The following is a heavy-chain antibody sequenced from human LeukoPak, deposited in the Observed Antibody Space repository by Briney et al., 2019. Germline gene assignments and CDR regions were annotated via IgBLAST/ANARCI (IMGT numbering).Heavy chain of an antibody. Sequence: SETLSLTCAVYGGSFSGYYWSWIRQPPGKGLEWIGEINHSGSTNYNPSLKGRVTMSVDTSKNQFSLKLSSVTAADTAVYYCARESNWNDPFDIWGQGTMVTVSS. CDR3: ARESNWNDPFDI. J-gene: IGHJ3*02. CDR2: INHSGST. V-gene: IGHV4-34*01. D-gene: IGHD1-1*01. CDR1: GGSFSGYY.